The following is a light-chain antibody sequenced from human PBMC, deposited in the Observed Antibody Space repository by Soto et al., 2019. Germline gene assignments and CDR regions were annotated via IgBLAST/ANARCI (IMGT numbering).Light chain of an antibody. CDR2: GAS. CDR3: QQYGSSPKT. CDR1: QSVSSSY. Sequence: EIVMTQSPDTVYVSPGERATLSCRASQSVSSSYLAWYQQKPGQAPRLLIYGASSRATGIPDRFSGSGSGTDFTLTISRLEPEDFAVYYCQQYGSSPKTFGQGTKVDIK. V-gene: IGKV3-20*01. J-gene: IGKJ1*01.